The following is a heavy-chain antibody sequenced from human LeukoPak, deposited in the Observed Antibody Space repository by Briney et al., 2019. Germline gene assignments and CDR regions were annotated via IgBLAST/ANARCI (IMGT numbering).Heavy chain of an antibody. J-gene: IGHJ2*01. CDR2: LWYDGINK. D-gene: IGHD6-6*01. CDR1: GFSFSTYG. CDR3: ARAPSHHYWYFDI. Sequence: GGSLRLSCAASGFSFSTYGMHWGRQAPGKGLEWVTILWYDGINKYYADSVKGRFTISRDDSKNTLYLQMNSLRAEDTSVYYCARAPSHHYWYFDIWGRGALVTVSS. V-gene: IGHV3-33*01.